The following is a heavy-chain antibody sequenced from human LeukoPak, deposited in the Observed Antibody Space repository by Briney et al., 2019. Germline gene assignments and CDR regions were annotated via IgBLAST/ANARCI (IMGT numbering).Heavy chain of an antibody. CDR2: ISGSDGSR. J-gene: IGHJ4*02. CDR3: AKQVSCDTTTCYSGMPPDY. CDR1: GFPFSRYA. V-gene: IGHV3-23*01. D-gene: IGHD2/OR15-2a*01. Sequence: GGSLRLSCAASGFPFSRYAMSWVRQTPERGLEWVSVISGSDGSRYYADSVKGRFTISRDDSRNTVYQQMNNLRAEDTAVYYCAKQVSCDTTTCYSGMPPDYWGQGTLVTVSS.